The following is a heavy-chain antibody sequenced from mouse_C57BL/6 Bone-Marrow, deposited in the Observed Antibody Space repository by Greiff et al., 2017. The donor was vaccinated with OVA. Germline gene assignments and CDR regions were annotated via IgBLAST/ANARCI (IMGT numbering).Heavy chain of an antibody. V-gene: IGHV1-39*01. D-gene: IGHD1-1*01. Sequence: EVQLQQPGPELVKPGASVKISCKASGYSFTDYNMHWVKQSHGKSLEWIGVINPNYGTTSYNQKFKGKATLTVDQSSSTAYMQLSSLTSEDSAVYYCAEGETKVVEYYAMDYWGQGTTVTVSS. J-gene: IGHJ4*01. CDR2: INPNYGTT. CDR1: GYSFTDYN. CDR3: AEGETKVVEYYAMDY.